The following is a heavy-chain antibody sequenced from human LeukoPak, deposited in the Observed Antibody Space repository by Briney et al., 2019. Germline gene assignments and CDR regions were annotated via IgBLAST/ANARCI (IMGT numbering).Heavy chain of an antibody. CDR1: GFTFSSYS. Sequence: GSLRLSCAASGFTFSSYSMNWVRQAPGKGLGWVSSISSSSSYIYYADSVKGRFTISRDNAKNSLYLQMNSLRAEDTAVYYCARDGGLRGAFDIWGQGTMVTVSS. D-gene: IGHD5-12*01. CDR3: ARDGGLRGAFDI. CDR2: ISSSSSYI. J-gene: IGHJ3*02. V-gene: IGHV3-21*01.